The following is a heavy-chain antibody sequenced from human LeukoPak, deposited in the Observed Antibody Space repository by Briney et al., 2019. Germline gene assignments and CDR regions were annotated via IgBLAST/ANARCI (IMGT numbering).Heavy chain of an antibody. D-gene: IGHD1-14*01. J-gene: IGHJ4*02. CDR3: ARDLSNGRLDY. Sequence: PGGSLRLSCAASGFTFSSYAMHWVRQAPGKGLGWVAVISYDGSNKYYADSVKGRFTISRDNAKNSLYLQMNSLRAEDTAVYYCARDLSNGRLDYWGQGTLVTVSS. CDR1: GFTFSSYA. CDR2: ISYDGSNK. V-gene: IGHV3-30-3*01.